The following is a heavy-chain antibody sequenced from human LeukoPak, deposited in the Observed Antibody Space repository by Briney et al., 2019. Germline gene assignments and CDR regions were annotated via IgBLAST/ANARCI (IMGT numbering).Heavy chain of an antibody. J-gene: IGHJ6*03. D-gene: IGHD3-10*01. V-gene: IGHV4-39*07. CDR3: ARGPLHYYYCYMDV. CDR2: IYYSGGT. Sequence: SETLSLTCTVSGGSISSSNYYWGWIRQPPGKGLEWIGSIYYSGGTYYNPSLKSRVTISVDTSKNQFSLKLSSVTAADTAVYYCARGPLHYYYCYMDVWGKGTTVTVSS. CDR1: GGSISSSNYY.